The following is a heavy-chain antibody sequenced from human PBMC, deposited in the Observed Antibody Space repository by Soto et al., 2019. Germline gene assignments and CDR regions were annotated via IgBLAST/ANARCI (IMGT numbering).Heavy chain of an antibody. J-gene: IGHJ4*02. V-gene: IGHV1-69*13. CDR2: IIPLFGTA. CDR1: GGTFSIYA. CDR3: ARGVHYDSSGYYYFY. D-gene: IGHD3-22*01. Sequence: SVKVSCKASGGTFSIYAIDWVRQAPGQGLEWMGGIIPLFGTANYAQNFQGRITITADESTNTAYMELRSLRSDDTAVYYCARGVHYDSSGYYYFYWGQGTLVTVSS.